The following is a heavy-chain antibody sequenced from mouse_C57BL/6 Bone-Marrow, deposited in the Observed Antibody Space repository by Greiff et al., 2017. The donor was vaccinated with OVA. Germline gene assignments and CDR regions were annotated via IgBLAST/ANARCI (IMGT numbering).Heavy chain of an antibody. CDR1: GYTFTSYG. CDR2: IYPRSGNT. D-gene: IGHD2-3*01. V-gene: IGHV1-81*01. Sequence: QVQLKQSGAELARPGASVKLSCKASGYTFTSYGISWVKQRTGQGLEWIGEIYPRSGNTYYNEKFKGKATLTADKSSSTAYMELRSLTSADSAVYFCASRDGYSFFAYWGQGTLVTVSA. J-gene: IGHJ3*01. CDR3: ASRDGYSFFAY.